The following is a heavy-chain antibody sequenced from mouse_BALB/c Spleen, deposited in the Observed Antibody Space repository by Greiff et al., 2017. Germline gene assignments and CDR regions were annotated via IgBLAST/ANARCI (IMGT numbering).Heavy chain of an antibody. V-gene: IGHV5-6*01. CDR3: ARDDWFAY. J-gene: IGHJ3*01. CDR1: GFTFSSYG. Sequence: EVKVVESGGDLVKPGGSLKLSCAASGFTFSSYGMSWVRQTPDKRLEWVATISSGGSYTYYPDSVKGRFTISRDNAKNTLYLQMSSLKSEDTAMYYCARDDWFAYWGQGTLVTVSA. CDR2: ISSGGSYT.